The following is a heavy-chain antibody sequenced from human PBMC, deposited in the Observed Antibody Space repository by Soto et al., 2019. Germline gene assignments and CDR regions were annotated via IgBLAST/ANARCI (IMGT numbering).Heavy chain of an antibody. Sequence: QVQLQESGPGLVKASETLSLTCTVSGGSVNSGSYYWSWMRQPPGKGLEWIAYIYSSGSTNYNTSLKSRATISVDASKNQFSLKLSSVTAADTAVYYCARAGDCDGVSCWGNFDYWGQGTPVTVSS. CDR2: IYSSGST. J-gene: IGHJ4*02. CDR1: GGSVNSGSYY. V-gene: IGHV4-61*01. CDR3: ARAGDCDGVSCWGNFDY. D-gene: IGHD2-15*01.